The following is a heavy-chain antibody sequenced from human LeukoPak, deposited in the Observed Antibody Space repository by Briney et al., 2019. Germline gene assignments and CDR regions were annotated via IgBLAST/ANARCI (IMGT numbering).Heavy chain of an antibody. V-gene: IGHV4-4*02. J-gene: IGHJ3*02. Sequence: SETLSLTCAVSGDSISSNYCWRWVRQFPGKGLEWIGEVYRRGSTSYDPSLKSRVVISIDKSKNQYSLNLNSVTAADTAMYYCGRHAYGDSSAAFDIWGQGTMVIVSS. CDR1: GDSISSNYC. CDR2: VYRRGST. CDR3: GRHAYGDSSAAFDI. D-gene: IGHD4-17*01.